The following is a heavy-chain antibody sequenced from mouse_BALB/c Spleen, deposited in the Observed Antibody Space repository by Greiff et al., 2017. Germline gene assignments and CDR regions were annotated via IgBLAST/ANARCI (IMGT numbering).Heavy chain of an antibody. V-gene: IGHV1S41*01. CDR2: IAPGSGST. D-gene: IGHD1-1*01. CDR3: ARDYYGSSRYAMDY. CDR1: GYTFTSYW. J-gene: IGHJ4*01. Sequence: DLVKPGASVKLSCKASGYTFTSYWINWIKQRPGQGLGWIGRIAPGSGSTYYNEMFKGKATLTVDTSSSTAYIQLSSLSSEDSAVYFCARDYYGSSRYAMDYWGQGTSVTVSS.